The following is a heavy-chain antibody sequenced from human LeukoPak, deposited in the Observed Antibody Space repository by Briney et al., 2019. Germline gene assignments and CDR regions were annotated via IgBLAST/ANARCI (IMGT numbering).Heavy chain of an antibody. CDR3: ARGAHGSSWYYFDY. V-gene: IGHV3-74*01. CDR2: INSDGSST. D-gene: IGHD6-13*01. CDR1: GFTFRSYW. Sequence: GGSLRLPCAASGFTFRSYWMHWVRQAPGKGLVWDSRINSDGSSTSHADSVKGRFTISRDNAKNTLYLQMNSLRAEDTAVYYCARGAHGSSWYYFDYWGQGTLVTVSS. J-gene: IGHJ4*02.